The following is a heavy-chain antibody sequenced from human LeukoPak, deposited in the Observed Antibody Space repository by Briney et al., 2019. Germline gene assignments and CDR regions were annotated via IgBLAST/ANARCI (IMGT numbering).Heavy chain of an antibody. V-gene: IGHV3-30*18. CDR2: ISYDGSNK. CDR1: GFTFSSYG. J-gene: IGHJ2*01. CDR3: AKLQGPGFDL. Sequence: GGPLRLSCAASGFTFSSYGMHWVRQAPGKGLEWVAVISYDGSNKYYADSVKGRFTISRDNSKNTLYLQMNSLRAEDTAVYYCAKLQGPGFDLWGRGTLVTVSS. D-gene: IGHD4-11*01.